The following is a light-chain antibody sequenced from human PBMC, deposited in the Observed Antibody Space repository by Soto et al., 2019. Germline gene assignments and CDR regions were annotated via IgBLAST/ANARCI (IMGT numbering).Light chain of an antibody. CDR3: QQLNSYPQS. Sequence: DIQMTHSPYTLSASVVDRFNLTFRASQSISDWLDWYQQKPGKAPKLLIFDVSSLESGVPSRFSGSGSGTEFTLTISSLQPEDVATDYCQQLNSYPQSCGQGTKGDIK. CDR1: QSISDW. J-gene: IGKJ1*01. CDR2: DVS. V-gene: IGKV1-5*01.